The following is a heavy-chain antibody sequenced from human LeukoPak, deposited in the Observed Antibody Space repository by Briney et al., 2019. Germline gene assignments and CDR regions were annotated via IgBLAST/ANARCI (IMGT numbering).Heavy chain of an antibody. V-gene: IGHV3-23*01. Sequence: GGSLRLSCAASGFTFTGYVMNWVRQAPGKGLEWVSAISGSGGSTYYADSVKGRFTISRDNPKNTLFLQMNSLRAEDTAVYYCAKAPPLRSTSCPLFDYWGQGTLVTVSS. CDR1: GFTFTGYV. CDR3: AKAPPLRSTSCPLFDY. CDR2: ISGSGGST. J-gene: IGHJ4*02. D-gene: IGHD2-2*01.